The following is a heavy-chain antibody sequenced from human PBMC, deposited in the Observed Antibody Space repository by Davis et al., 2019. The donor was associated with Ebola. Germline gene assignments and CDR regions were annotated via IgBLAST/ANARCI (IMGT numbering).Heavy chain of an antibody. J-gene: IGHJ4*02. V-gene: IGHV3-23*01. D-gene: IGHD1-26*01. CDR1: GFSFNSYP. CDR2: ISGSGDLP. CDR3: AKRVSGSYGFGDS. Sequence: PGGSLRLSCAASGFSFNSYPISWLRQAPGKGLEWVSAISGSGDLPQYADSVRGRFIVSRDNSKNTVSLQMNSLRVEDTAVYYCAKRVSGSYGFGDSWGQGTLVTVSS.